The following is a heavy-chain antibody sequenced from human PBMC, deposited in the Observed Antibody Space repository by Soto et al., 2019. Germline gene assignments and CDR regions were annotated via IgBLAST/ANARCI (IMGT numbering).Heavy chain of an antibody. CDR1: GYTFTSYY. CDR3: ARDRSTMVRGVIIHHY. CDR2: INPSGGST. D-gene: IGHD3-10*01. V-gene: IGHV1-46*01. Sequence: ASVKVSCKASGYTFTSYYMHWVRQAPGQGLEWMGIINPSGGSTSYAQKFQGRVTMTRDTSTSTVYMELSSLRSEDTAVYYCARDRSTMVRGVIIHHYWGQGTLVTVSS. J-gene: IGHJ4*02.